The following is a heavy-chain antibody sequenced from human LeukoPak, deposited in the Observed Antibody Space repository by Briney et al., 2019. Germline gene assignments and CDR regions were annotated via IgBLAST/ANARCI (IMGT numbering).Heavy chain of an antibody. Sequence: KSSETLSLTCTVSGGSISSSSYYWGWIRQPPGKGLEWIGSVYYSGSTYYNPSLKSRVTISVDTSKNQFALKLRSVNAADTAVYYCAHFRGGAFDFWGQGTVVTVSA. CDR2: VYYSGST. J-gene: IGHJ3*01. V-gene: IGHV4-39*01. D-gene: IGHD3-16*01. CDR3: AHFRGGAFDF. CDR1: GGSISSSSYY.